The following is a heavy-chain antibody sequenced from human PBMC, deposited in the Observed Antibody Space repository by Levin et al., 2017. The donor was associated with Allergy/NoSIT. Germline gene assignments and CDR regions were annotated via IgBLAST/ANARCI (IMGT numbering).Heavy chain of an antibody. CDR1: GFTFSGSA. CDR3: TSGYYYGSKRFDP. J-gene: IGHJ5*02. D-gene: IGHD3-10*01. V-gene: IGHV3-73*01. Sequence: GESLKISCAASGFTFSGSAMHWVRQASGKGLEWVGRIRSKANSYATAYAASVKGRFTISRDDSKNTAYLQMNSLKTEDTAVYYCTSGYYYGSKRFDPWGQGTLVTVSS. CDR2: IRSKANSYAT.